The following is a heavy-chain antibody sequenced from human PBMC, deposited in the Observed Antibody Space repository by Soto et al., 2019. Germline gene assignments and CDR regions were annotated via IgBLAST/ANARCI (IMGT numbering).Heavy chain of an antibody. CDR1: GGSISSGGYY. J-gene: IGHJ4*02. CDR2: IYYSGST. Sequence: QVQLQESGPGLVKPSQTLSLTCSVSGGSISSGGYYWSWIRQHPEKGLEWIGYIYYSGSTNYNPSLKSRVIISVDTSSNRFSLDLRSVTAADTAIYYCARHSASWQWFAYWGQGTGVTVS. D-gene: IGHD3-10*01. V-gene: IGHV4-31*03. CDR3: ARHSASWQWFAY.